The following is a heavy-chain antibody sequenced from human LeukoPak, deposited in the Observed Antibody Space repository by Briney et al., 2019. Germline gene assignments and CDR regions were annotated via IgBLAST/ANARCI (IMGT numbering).Heavy chain of an antibody. Sequence: GGSLRLSCAASGFIFNTYSMNWVRQAPGKGLEWVSSISSSSSYIYYADSVKGRFTISRDNAKNSLYLQMNSLRAEDTAVYYCAILDIVVVVAADFLDYWGQGTLVTVSS. D-gene: IGHD2-15*01. V-gene: IGHV3-21*01. CDR1: GFIFNTYS. CDR3: AILDIVVVVAADFLDY. CDR2: ISSSSSYI. J-gene: IGHJ4*02.